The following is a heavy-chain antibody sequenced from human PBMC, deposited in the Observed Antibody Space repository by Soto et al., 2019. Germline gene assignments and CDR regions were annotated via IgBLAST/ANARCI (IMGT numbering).Heavy chain of an antibody. V-gene: IGHV4-30-2*01. CDR2: MYHSGST. CDR1: GGSISSGGYS. J-gene: IGHJ5*02. D-gene: IGHD1-26*01. CDR3: SKYSGTSTIPAA. Sequence: PSETLSLTCAVSGGSISSGGYSWSWIRQPPGKGLEWIGYMYHSGSTYYNPSLKSRVTISIDRSKNQFSLKLSSVTAAETAIYYCSKYSGTSTIPAALGQGTLVTVSS.